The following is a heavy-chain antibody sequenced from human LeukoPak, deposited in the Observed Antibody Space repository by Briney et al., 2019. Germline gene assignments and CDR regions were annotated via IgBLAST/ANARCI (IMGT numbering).Heavy chain of an antibody. J-gene: IGHJ4*02. CDR2: ISAYNGNT. CDR3: ARDRPLGLRFLEWLSFDY. V-gene: IGHV1-18*01. Sequence: ASVKVSCKASGYTFTSYGISWVRQAPGQGLEWMGWISAYNGNTNYAQKLQGRVTMTTDTSTSTAYMELRSLRSDDTAVYYCARDRPLGLRFLEWLSFDYWGQGTLVTVSS. CDR1: GYTFTSYG. D-gene: IGHD3-3*01.